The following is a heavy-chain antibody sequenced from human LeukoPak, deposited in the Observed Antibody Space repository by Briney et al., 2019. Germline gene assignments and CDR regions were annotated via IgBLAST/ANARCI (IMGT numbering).Heavy chain of an antibody. J-gene: IGHJ2*01. CDR2: VYYSGST. D-gene: IGHD4-17*01. CDR1: GGSISSGGYY. V-gene: IGHV4-31*03. CDR3: ARDRSTHGDQARYFDL. Sequence: SETLSLTCTVSGGSISSGGYYWSWLRQHPGKGLEWIGYVYYSGSTYYNPSLKSRVTISVDTSKNQFSLKLSSVTAADTAVYYCARDRSTHGDQARYFDLWGRGTLVTVS.